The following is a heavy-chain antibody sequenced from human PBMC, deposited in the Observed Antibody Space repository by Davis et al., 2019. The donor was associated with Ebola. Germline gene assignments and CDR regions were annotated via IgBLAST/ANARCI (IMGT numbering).Heavy chain of an antibody. D-gene: IGHD2-21*01. CDR1: GFTFSSYS. CDR3: TRTQSPRGDKDV. V-gene: IGHV3-21*04. J-gene: IGHJ6*02. CDR2: ISSSSSYI. Sequence: GESLKISCAASGFTFSSYSMNWVRQAPGKGLEWVSSISSSSSYIYYADSVKGRFTISRDNAKNSLYLQMNSLRAEDTAVYYCTRTQSPRGDKDVWGQGTTVTVSS.